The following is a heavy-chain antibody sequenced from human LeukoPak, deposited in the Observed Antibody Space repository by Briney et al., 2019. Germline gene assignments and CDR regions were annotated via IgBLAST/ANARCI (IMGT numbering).Heavy chain of an antibody. CDR3: ARELVGGYYYYYMDV. CDR2: INPNSGGT. Sequence: ASVKVSCKASGYTFTGYYMHWVRQAPGQGLEWMGWINPNSGGTNYAQKFQGRVTMTRDTSISTAYMELSRLRSDDTAVYYCARELVGGYYYYYMDVWGKGTTVTVSS. CDR1: GYTFTGYY. D-gene: IGHD6-6*01. V-gene: IGHV1-2*02. J-gene: IGHJ6*03.